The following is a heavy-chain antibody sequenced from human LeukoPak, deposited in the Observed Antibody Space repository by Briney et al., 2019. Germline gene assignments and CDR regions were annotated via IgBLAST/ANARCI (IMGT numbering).Heavy chain of an antibody. D-gene: IGHD6-19*01. CDR3: ARGIAVAGTRPDY. Sequence: GASVKVSCKASGYNFISYYMHWVRQAPGQGLEWMGIINPSGGSTSYAQKFQDRVTMTRDTSTSTVYMELSSLKSEDTAVYYCARGIAVAGTRPDYWGQGTLVTVSS. CDR2: INPSGGST. CDR1: GYNFISYY. J-gene: IGHJ4*02. V-gene: IGHV1-46*01.